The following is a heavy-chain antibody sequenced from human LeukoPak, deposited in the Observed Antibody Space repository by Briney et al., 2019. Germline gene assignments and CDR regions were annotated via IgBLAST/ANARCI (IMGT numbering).Heavy chain of an antibody. J-gene: IGHJ5*02. D-gene: IGHD2-15*01. CDR1: GYTFTSDY. V-gene: IGHV1-46*01. CDR3: AKNNRYCFDGSTYRGGDWFDP. CDR2: INPSGGST. Sequence: ASVKVSCKASGYTFTSDYMHWVRQAPGQGLEWMGIINPSGGSTSYAQKFQGRVTMTRDMSTSTAYMELRSLRSEDTAVYYCAKNNRYCFDGSTYRGGDWFDPWGQGTLVTVSS.